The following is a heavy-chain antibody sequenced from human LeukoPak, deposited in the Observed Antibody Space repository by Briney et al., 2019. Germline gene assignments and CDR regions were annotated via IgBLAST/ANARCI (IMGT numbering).Heavy chain of an antibody. CDR2: ISSSSSYT. J-gene: IGHJ4*02. V-gene: IGHV3-11*06. D-gene: IGHD6-19*01. CDR1: GFTFSDYD. CDR3: ARAYSSGWYGDY. Sequence: GGSLRLSCAASGFTFSDYDMSWIRQDPGKGLEWVSYISSSSSYTNYADSVKGRFTISRDNAKNSLYLQMNSLRAEDTAVYYCARAYSSGWYGDYWGQGTLVTVSS.